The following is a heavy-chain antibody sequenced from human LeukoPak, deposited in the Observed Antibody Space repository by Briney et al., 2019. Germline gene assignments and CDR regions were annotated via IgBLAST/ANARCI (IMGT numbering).Heavy chain of an antibody. CDR3: AREVKRDGYNSGAFDI. Sequence: ASVKVSCKASGYTYTSYYMHWVRQAPGQGLEWMGWINSKSGGTNYAQKFQGRVTMTRDTSITTAYMELSRLRSDDTAVYYCAREVKRDGYNSGAFDIWGQGTMVTVSS. D-gene: IGHD5-24*01. CDR2: INSKSGGT. V-gene: IGHV1-2*02. CDR1: GYTYTSYY. J-gene: IGHJ3*02.